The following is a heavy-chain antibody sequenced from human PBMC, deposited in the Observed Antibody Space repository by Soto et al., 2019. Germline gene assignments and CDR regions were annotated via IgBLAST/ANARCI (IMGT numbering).Heavy chain of an antibody. D-gene: IGHD2-15*01. CDR3: ASSVVVAAATVDDAFDI. CDR2: IIPIFGTA. Sequence: SVKVSCKASGGTFSSYAISWVRQAPGQGLEWMGGIIPIFGTANYAQKFQGRVTITADESTSTAYMELSSLRSEDTAVYYCASSVVVAAATVDDAFDIWGQGTMVTVSS. CDR1: GGTFSSYA. J-gene: IGHJ3*02. V-gene: IGHV1-69*13.